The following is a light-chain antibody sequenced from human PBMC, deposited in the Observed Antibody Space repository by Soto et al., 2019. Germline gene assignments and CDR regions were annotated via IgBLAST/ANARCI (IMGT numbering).Light chain of an antibody. CDR1: GSDVGGYNY. J-gene: IGLJ1*01. V-gene: IGLV2-14*01. Sequence: QSALTQPASVSGSPGQSIAISCTGSGSDVGGYNYVSWYQQHPGKAPKLIIYGVSHRSSGVSPRFSASRCACTASLIICGLQHVAEADYYCSSYASCCLYVFGPGTKLTVL. CDR2: GVS. CDR3: SSYASCCLYV.